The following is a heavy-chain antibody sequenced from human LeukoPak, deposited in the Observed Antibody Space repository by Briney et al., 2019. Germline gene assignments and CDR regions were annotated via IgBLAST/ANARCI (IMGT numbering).Heavy chain of an antibody. D-gene: IGHD6-13*01. CDR3: ARGPIAAAGKGYFQH. CDR1: GGSISSGDYY. Sequence: SQTLSLTCTVSGGSISSGDYYWSWIRQPPGKGLEWIGYIYYSGSTYYNPSLKSRVTISVDTSKNQFSLKLSSVTAADTAVYYCARGPIAAAGKGYFQHWGQGTLVTVSS. J-gene: IGHJ1*01. CDR2: IYYSGST. V-gene: IGHV4-30-4*08.